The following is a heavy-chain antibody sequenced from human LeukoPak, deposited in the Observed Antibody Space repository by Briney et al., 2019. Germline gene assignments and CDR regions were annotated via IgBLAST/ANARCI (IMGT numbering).Heavy chain of an antibody. J-gene: IGHJ5*02. Sequence: SPSETLSLTCTVSGGSITSYYWSWIRQPPGKGLEWIGRIYTSGSTNYNPSLKSRVTMSVDTSKNQFSLKLSSVTAADTAVYYCARDYGSAENWFDPWGQGTLVTVSS. CDR3: ARDYGSAENWFDP. CDR2: IYTSGST. CDR1: GGSITSYY. D-gene: IGHD6-19*01. V-gene: IGHV4-4*07.